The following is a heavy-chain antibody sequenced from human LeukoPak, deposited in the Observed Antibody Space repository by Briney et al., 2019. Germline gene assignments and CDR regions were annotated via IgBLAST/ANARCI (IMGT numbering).Heavy chain of an antibody. V-gene: IGHV3-21*01. J-gene: IGHJ4*02. CDR3: ARDRGDGYNDY. CDR2: ISSSSSYV. Sequence: GGSLRLSCAASGFTFSSYNMNWVRQAPGKGLEWVSSISSSSSYVYYADSVKGRFTISRDNAKNSLYLQMNSLRAEDTAVYYCARDRGDGYNDYWGQGTLVTVSS. D-gene: IGHD5-24*01. CDR1: GFTFSSYN.